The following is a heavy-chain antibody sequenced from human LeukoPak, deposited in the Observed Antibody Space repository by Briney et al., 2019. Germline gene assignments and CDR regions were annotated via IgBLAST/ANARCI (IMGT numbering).Heavy chain of an antibody. J-gene: IGHJ4*02. CDR3: ARHFGSGSKKYYFDY. CDR1: GASISGYY. D-gene: IGHD3-10*01. CDR2: IYTSGST. V-gene: IGHV4-4*07. Sequence: SETLSLTCTVSGASISGYYCSWLRQTPGKGLEWIGRIYTSGSTNYNPSPKSRVTISVDTSKNQFSLKLTSVTAADTAVYYCARHFGSGSKKYYFDYWGQGTLVTVSS.